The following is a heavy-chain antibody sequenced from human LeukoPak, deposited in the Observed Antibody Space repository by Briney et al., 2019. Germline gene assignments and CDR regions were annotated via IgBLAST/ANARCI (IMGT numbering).Heavy chain of an antibody. D-gene: IGHD3-9*01. J-gene: IGHJ1*01. CDR2: IRSKAYGGTT. CDR1: GFTFGDYA. V-gene: IGHV3-49*03. Sequence: GGSLRLSCTASGFTFGDYAMSWFRQAPGKGLEWVGFIRSKAYGGTTEYAASVKGRFTISRDDSKSIAYLQMNSLKTEDTAVYYCTSNPVYYDILTGYSEYFQHWGQGTLVTVS. CDR3: TSNPVYYDILTGYSEYFQH.